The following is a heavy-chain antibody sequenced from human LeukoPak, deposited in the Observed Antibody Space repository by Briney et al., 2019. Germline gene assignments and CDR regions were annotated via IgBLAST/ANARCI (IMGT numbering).Heavy chain of an antibody. D-gene: IGHD2/OR15-2a*01. J-gene: IGHJ4*02. V-gene: IGHV4-59*12. Sequence: SETLSLTCAVYGGSFSGYYWYWFRQPPGKELEWIACIYYSGITHYNPSLKSRVTISLDTSKNQFSLRLSSVTAADTAVYYCAREGIVRTYDQWGQGTLVTVSS. CDR2: IYYSGIT. CDR3: AREGIVRTYDQ. CDR1: GGSFSGYY.